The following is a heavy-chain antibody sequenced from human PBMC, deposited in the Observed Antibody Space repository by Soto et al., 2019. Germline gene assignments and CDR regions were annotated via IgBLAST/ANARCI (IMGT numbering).Heavy chain of an antibody. CDR1: GLTFSSYA. V-gene: IGHV3-23*01. CDR2: ISGSGGNT. Sequence: SLRLSCAVSGLTFSSYAMSWVRQAPGKGLEWVSGISGSGGNTYYADSVKGRFTISRDNSKNTLYLQMNSLRAEDTAVYYCAKDPRGPDYWGRGTLVTVSS. CDR3: AKDPRGPDY. J-gene: IGHJ4*02.